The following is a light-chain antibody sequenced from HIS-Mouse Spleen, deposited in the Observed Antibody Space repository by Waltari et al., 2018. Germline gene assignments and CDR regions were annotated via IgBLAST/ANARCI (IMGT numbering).Light chain of an antibody. CDR3: SSYTSSSTYV. CDR1: ALPKQY. Sequence: SYELTQPPSVSVSPGQTARITCSGDALPKQYAYWYQQKPGQAPVLVIYKDSERPSGIPGRFSGSSSGTTVTLTISGLQAEDEADYYCSSYTSSSTYVFGTGTKVTVL. V-gene: IGLV3-25*03. J-gene: IGLJ1*01. CDR2: KDS.